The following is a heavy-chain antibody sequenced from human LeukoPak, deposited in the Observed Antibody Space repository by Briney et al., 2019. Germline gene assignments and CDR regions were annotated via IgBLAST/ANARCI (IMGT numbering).Heavy chain of an antibody. D-gene: IGHD3-10*01. CDR2: IRYDGSNK. J-gene: IGHJ3*02. CDR1: GFTFSSYG. CDR3: ATHYYATLTDAFDI. V-gene: IGHV3-30*02. Sequence: PGGSLRLSCAASGFTFSSYGMHWVRQAPGKGLEWVAFIRYDGSNKYYADSVKGRLTISRDNSKNTLYLQMNSLRPEDTAVYYCATHYYATLTDAFDIWGQGTMVTVSS.